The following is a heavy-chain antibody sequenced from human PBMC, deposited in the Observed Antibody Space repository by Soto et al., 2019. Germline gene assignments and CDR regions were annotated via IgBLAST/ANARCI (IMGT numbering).Heavy chain of an antibody. CDR3: AKYPKLPPRRRSYGGNFEGLFDI. CDR1: GFTFSSYA. V-gene: IGHV3-23*01. J-gene: IGHJ3*02. D-gene: IGHD2-21*02. CDR2: ISGSGGST. Sequence: EVQLLESGGGLVQPGGSLRLSCAASGFTFSSYAMSWVRQAPGKGLEWVSAISGSGGSTYYADSVKGRFTISRDNSKNTLYLQINSLRAEDTAVYYCAKYPKLPPRRRSYGGNFEGLFDIWGQGTMVTVSS.